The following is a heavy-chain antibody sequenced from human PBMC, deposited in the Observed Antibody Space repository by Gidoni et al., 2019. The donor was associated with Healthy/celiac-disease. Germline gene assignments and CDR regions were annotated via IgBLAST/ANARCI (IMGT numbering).Heavy chain of an antibody. D-gene: IGHD3-16*02. J-gene: IGHJ4*02. CDR1: GGSISSGDYY. CDR3: ARAITYYDYIWGSYPPYFDY. V-gene: IGHV4-30-4*01. CDR2: IYYSGST. Sequence: QVQLQESGPGLVKPSQTLSLTCTVSGGSISSGDYYWRWIRQPPGKGLEWIGYIYYSGSTYYNPSLKSRVTISVDTSKNQFSLKLSSVTAADTAVYYCARAITYYDYIWGSYPPYFDYWGQGTLVTVSS.